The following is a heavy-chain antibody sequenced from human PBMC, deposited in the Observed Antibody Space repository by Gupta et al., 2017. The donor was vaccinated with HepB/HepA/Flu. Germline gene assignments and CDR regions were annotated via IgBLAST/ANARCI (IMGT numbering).Heavy chain of an antibody. Sequence: EVQLVESGGGLVQPGGSLRLSCAASGFTFSSYSMIWVRQAPGKGLEWVSYISSSSSTIYYADSVKGRFTISRDNAKNSLYLQMNSLRDEDTAVYYCARDNGPRGVTIFGVVIPPGAFDIWGQGTMVTVSS. CDR1: GFTFSSYS. CDR3: ARDNGPRGVTIFGVVIPPGAFDI. CDR2: ISSSSSTI. V-gene: IGHV3-48*02. J-gene: IGHJ3*02. D-gene: IGHD3-3*01.